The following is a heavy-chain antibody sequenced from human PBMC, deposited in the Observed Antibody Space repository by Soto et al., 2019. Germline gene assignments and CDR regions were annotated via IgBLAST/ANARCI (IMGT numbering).Heavy chain of an antibody. Sequence: QVQLVQSGTEVKKPGSSVAVSCQASAGTFHNHSLSWVRQAPGQGLEWMGRSIPILGRADYSQKFQGRLTLTVDKSTSTADMELSSLTSEDTAVYYCVIDLGYFDFWGQGTLVTVSS. CDR1: AGTFHNHS. D-gene: IGHD2-15*01. V-gene: IGHV1-69*02. J-gene: IGHJ4*02. CDR3: VIDLGYFDF. CDR2: SIPILGRA.